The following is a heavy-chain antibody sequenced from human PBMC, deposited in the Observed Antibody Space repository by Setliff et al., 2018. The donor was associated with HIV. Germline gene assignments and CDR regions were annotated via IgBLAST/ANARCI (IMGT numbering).Heavy chain of an antibody. Sequence: GSLRLSCAASGFTFSMYWMSWVRQAPGKGLEWVANIKQDGSEKNYMDSVKGRFTISRDNAKNSLYLQMNSLRAEDTTVYYCAMSPYSSGLFDYWGQGTLVTVSS. D-gene: IGHD6-19*01. CDR3: AMSPYSSGLFDY. CDR2: IKQDGSEK. J-gene: IGHJ4*02. CDR1: GFTFSMYW. V-gene: IGHV3-7*02.